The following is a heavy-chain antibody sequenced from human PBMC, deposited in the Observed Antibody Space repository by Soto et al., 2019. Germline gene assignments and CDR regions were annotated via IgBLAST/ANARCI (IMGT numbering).Heavy chain of an antibody. CDR2: IYYSGST. V-gene: IGHV4-31*03. J-gene: IGHJ6*03. Sequence: SETLSLTCTVSGVSISSGGYYWSWIRQHPGKGLEWIGYIYYSGSTYYNPSLKSRVTISVDTSKNQFSLKLSSVTAADTAVYYCARLGRNSYYGDPKYYYYYYMDVWGKGTTVTVSS. D-gene: IGHD4-17*01. CDR1: GVSISSGGYY. CDR3: ARLGRNSYYGDPKYYYYYYMDV.